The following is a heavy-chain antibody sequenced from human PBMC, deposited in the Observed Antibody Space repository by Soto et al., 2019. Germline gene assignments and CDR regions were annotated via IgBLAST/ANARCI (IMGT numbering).Heavy chain of an antibody. CDR2: ICYSGTT. CDR1: GGSFSSSY. J-gene: IGHJ5*02. CDR3: ARDPSGYNWFDP. D-gene: IGHD3-22*01. V-gene: IGHV4-59*01. Sequence: SETLSLTCTVSGGSFSSSYWSWIRQPPGKGLEWMGYICYSGTTNYNPSLKSRVTISVDTSTNQFSLKLSSVTAADTAVYYCARDPSGYNWFDPWGQGTLVPVSS.